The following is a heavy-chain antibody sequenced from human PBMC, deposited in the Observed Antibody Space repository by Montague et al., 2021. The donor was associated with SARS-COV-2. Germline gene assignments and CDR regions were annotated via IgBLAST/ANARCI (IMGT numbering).Heavy chain of an antibody. CDR2: IYHSGTT. Sequence: SETLSLTCTVSGFSIGSGDYWGWIRQPPGKGLEWIGSIYHSGTTYYNPSLQSRLTMSIDTSTNQFSLRLTSVTAADTPVFFCVREKAGGFRNVFDIWGQGTTVTVSS. CDR3: VREKAGGFRNVFDI. CDR1: GFSIGSGDY. J-gene: IGHJ3*02. V-gene: IGHV4-38-2*02.